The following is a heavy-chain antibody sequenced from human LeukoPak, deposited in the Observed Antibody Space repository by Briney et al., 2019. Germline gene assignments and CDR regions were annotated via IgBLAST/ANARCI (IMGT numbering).Heavy chain of an antibody. J-gene: IGHJ4*02. CDR2: ISSTSGTI. CDR3: ASGYCSAGSCHNFDY. CDR1: GFTFSTYG. V-gene: IGHV3-48*01. Sequence: QRGGSLRLSCAASGFTFSTYGMNWVRQAPGKGLEWVSYISSTSGTIYYADSVKGRFTISRDNAKSSLYLQMNSLRAEDTAVYYCASGYCSAGSCHNFDYWGQGTLVTVSS. D-gene: IGHD2-15*01.